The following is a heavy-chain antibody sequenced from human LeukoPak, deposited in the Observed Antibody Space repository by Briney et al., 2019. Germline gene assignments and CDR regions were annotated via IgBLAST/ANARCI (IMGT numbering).Heavy chain of an antibody. CDR2: ISYDGSNK. CDR1: GFTSYG. V-gene: IGHV3-30*18. D-gene: IGHD6-13*01. CDR3: AKDGSSRWYYGMDV. J-gene: IGHJ6*02. Sequence: PGGALRLSCAASGFTSYGMHWVRQAPGKGLGWVAVISYDGSNKYYADSVKGRFTISRDNSKNTLYLQMNSLRAEDTAVYYCAKDGSSRWYYGMDVWGQGTTVTVSS.